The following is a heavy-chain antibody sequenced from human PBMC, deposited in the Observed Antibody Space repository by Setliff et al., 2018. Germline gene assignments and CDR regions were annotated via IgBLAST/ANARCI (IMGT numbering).Heavy chain of an antibody. CDR2: IYYSGST. CDR1: GGSISSSSYY. V-gene: IGHV4-39*01. Sequence: SETLSLTCTVSGGSISSSSYYWGWIRQPPGKGLEWIGSIYYSGSTYYNPSLKSRVTISVDTSKNQFSLKLSSVTAADTAVYYCARHGYSSSWWNEYYYYYSGMDVWGQGTTVTVSS. CDR3: ARHGYSSSWWNEYYYYYSGMDV. D-gene: IGHD6-13*01. J-gene: IGHJ6*02.